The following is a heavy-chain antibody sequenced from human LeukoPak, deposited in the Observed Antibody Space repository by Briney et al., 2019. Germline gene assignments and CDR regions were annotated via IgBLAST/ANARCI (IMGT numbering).Heavy chain of an antibody. CDR3: AKVPLGYCGGGSCYYFDH. CDR1: GFTFSSYA. Sequence: GGSLRLSCAVSGFTFSSYAMSWVRQAPGKGLEWVSVISGSGGTTYYADSVKGRFSISRDNSENRLYLQMNSLRAEDTAVYYCAKVPLGYCGGGSCYYFDHWGQGTLVTVSS. J-gene: IGHJ4*02. V-gene: IGHV3-23*01. CDR2: ISGSGGTT. D-gene: IGHD2-15*01.